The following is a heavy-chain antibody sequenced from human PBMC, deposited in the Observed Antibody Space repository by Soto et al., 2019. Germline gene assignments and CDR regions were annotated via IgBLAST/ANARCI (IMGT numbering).Heavy chain of an antibody. CDR2: IYHSGST. V-gene: IGHV4-4*02. Sequence: PSETLSLTCAVSGGSISSSNWWSWVRQPPGKGLEWIGEIYHSGSTNYNPSLKSRVTISVDKSKNQFSLKLSSVTAADTAVYYCARYYDSSGSPTIPDAFDIWGQGTMVTVSS. J-gene: IGHJ3*02. CDR3: ARYYDSSGSPTIPDAFDI. D-gene: IGHD3-22*01. CDR1: GGSISSSNW.